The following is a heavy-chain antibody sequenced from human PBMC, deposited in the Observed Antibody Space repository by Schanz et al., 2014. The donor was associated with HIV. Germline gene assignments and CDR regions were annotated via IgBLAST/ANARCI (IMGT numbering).Heavy chain of an antibody. Sequence: QVQLVESGGGVVQPGRSLRLSCAASGFTFSSYGMHWVRQAPGKGLGWGAVIWNDGTNKYHADSVKGRFTISRDNSKNTLYLQMNSLRAEDTAVYYCAKDRRGGYQFLYGLDVWGQGTTVTVSS. CDR1: GFTFSSYG. D-gene: IGHD2-2*01. CDR2: IWNDGTNK. V-gene: IGHV3-33*06. J-gene: IGHJ6*02. CDR3: AKDRRGGYQFLYGLDV.